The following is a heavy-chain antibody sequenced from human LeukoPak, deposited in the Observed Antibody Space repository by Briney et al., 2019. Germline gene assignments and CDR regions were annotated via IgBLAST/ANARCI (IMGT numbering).Heavy chain of an antibody. CDR3: ARSLGYCSSTSCYNYYMDV. Sequence: ASVKVSCKASGYTFTSYGINWVRQATGQGLEWMGWMNPNSGSTGYAQKFQGRVTITRNTSISTAYMELSSLRSEDTAAYYCARSLGYCSSTSCYNYYMDVWGKGTTVTVSS. D-gene: IGHD2-2*02. V-gene: IGHV1-8*03. CDR2: MNPNSGST. J-gene: IGHJ6*03. CDR1: GYTFTSYG.